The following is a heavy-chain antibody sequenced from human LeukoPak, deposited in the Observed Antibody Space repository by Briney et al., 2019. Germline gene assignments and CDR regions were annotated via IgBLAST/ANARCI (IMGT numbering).Heavy chain of an antibody. CDR1: GGSISSSSYY. J-gene: IGHJ4*02. V-gene: IGHV4-39*07. Sequence: ASETLSLTCTVSGGSISSSSYYWGWIRQPPGKGLEWIGRIYTSGSTNYNPSLKSRVTMSVDTSKNQFSLKLSSVTAADTAVYYCARANWNDDETHDYWGQGTLVTVSS. CDR2: IYTSGST. CDR3: ARANWNDDETHDY. D-gene: IGHD1-1*01.